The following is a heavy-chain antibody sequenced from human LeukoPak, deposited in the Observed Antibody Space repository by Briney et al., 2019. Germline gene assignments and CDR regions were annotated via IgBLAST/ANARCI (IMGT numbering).Heavy chain of an antibody. Sequence: PGGSLRLSCAASGFTFSNFWMHWVRQAPWKGLVWVSRIGPDVTTTDYADSVKGRFSISRDNAKNMLYLQMNSLRAEDTAVYYCVKGDLLRPRSVFDYWGQGTLVTVSS. CDR1: GFTFSNFW. CDR3: VKGDLLRPRSVFDY. CDR2: IGPDVTTT. V-gene: IGHV3-74*01. J-gene: IGHJ4*02. D-gene: IGHD1-26*01.